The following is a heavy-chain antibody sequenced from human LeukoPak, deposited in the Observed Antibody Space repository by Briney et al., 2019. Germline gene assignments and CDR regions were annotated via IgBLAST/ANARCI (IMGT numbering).Heavy chain of an antibody. Sequence: SETLSLTCTVSGGSVTDYYWSWIRQSPGKGLEWIGSIYHSGRTFYNPSLKSRVTISVDTSKNQFSLKLTSVTAADTAVYYCARGYSGYDYVDYWGQGTLVTVSS. V-gene: IGHV4-38-2*02. CDR2: IYHSGRT. D-gene: IGHD5-12*01. CDR3: ARGYSGYDYVDY. J-gene: IGHJ4*02. CDR1: GGSVTDYY.